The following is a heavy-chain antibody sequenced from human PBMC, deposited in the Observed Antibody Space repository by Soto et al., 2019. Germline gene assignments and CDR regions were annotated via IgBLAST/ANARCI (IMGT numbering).Heavy chain of an antibody. Sequence: QLQLQESGPGLVKPSETLSLTCTVSGGSISSSSYYWGWIRQPPGKGLEWIGSIYYSGSTYYNPSLKSRVAISVDTSKNQFSLKLSSVTAADTAVYYCARHLAEGPIVATTYYYYYMDVWGKGTTVTVSS. CDR2: IYYSGST. J-gene: IGHJ6*03. CDR1: GGSISSSSYY. CDR3: ARHLAEGPIVATTYYYYYMDV. D-gene: IGHD5-12*01. V-gene: IGHV4-39*01.